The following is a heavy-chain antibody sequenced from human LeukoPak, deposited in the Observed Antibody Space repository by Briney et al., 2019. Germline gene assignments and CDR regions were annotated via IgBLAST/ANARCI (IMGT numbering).Heavy chain of an antibody. D-gene: IGHD2-15*01. CDR2: ISGTGGSI. J-gene: IGHJ4*02. CDR1: GFNFRDFG. Sequence: PGGSLRLSCSVSGFNFRDFGMTWVRQTQGKGLEWLSTISGTGGSIYYADSVKGRFTISRDNSKNTLFLQMTRLRAEDTALYYCAKVGGLLAHTGDYWGQGSLVTVSS. V-gene: IGHV3-23*01. CDR3: AKVGGLLAHTGDY.